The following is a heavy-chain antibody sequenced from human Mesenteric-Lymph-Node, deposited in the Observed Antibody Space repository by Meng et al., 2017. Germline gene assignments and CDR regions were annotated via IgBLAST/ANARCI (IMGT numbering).Heavy chain of an antibody. J-gene: IGHJ2*01. V-gene: IGHV4-34*01. CDR1: GGSFSGYY. D-gene: IGHD2-15*01. CDR3: ARESQYCSGGSCSLYWDFDL. Sequence: GSLRPSCAVYGGSFSGYYWSWIRQPPGKGLEWIGEINHSGSTNYNPSLKSRVTISVDTSKNQFSLRLTSVTAADTAVYYCARESQYCSGGSCSLYWDFDLWGRGTLVTVSS. CDR2: INHSGST.